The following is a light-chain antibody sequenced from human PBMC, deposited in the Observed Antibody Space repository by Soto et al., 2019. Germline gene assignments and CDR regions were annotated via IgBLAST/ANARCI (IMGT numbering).Light chain of an antibody. V-gene: IGLV1-40*01. CDR1: SSNIGAGYD. J-gene: IGLJ1*01. CDR2: GNI. CDR3: QSYDSTLSDRYV. Sequence: QSVLTQPPSVSGAPGQRVTISCTGSSSNIGAGYDVHWYQQRPGTGPKLLIFGNINRPSGVPDRFSGSKSGTSASLAITGLQAEDEGDYYGQSYDSTLSDRYVFGTGTKLTVL.